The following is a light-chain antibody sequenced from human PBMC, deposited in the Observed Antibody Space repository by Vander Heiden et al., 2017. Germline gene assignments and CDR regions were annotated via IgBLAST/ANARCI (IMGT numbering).Light chain of an antibody. J-gene: IGLJ2*01. Sequence: SYVLTQPPSVSVAPGQPARISCGGDNIGRKTVHWYQQKPRQAPVLVVYDDNDRPSGIPERFSGSNSGNTATLTIARVEAGDEADYYCQVWDSTSDHAIFGGGTKLTAL. CDR1: NIGRKT. V-gene: IGLV3-21*02. CDR2: DDN. CDR3: QVWDSTSDHAI.